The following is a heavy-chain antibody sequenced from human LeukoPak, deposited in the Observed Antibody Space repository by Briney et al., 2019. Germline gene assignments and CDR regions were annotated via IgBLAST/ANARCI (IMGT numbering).Heavy chain of an antibody. D-gene: IGHD3-9*01. J-gene: IGHJ4*02. Sequence: NASETLSLTCSVSGVSITGYYWSWLRQPPGKGLEWIGYVYSSGSTNYLSSLKSRVTMSIDMSKNQFSLRLTAVTAADTAFYYCARAISANFFDYWGQGTLVTVSS. V-gene: IGHV4-59*01. CDR3: ARAISANFFDY. CDR1: GVSITGYY. CDR2: VYSSGST.